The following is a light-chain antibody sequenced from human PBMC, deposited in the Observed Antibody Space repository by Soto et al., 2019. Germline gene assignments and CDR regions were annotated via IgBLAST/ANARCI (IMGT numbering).Light chain of an antibody. J-gene: IGLJ1*01. V-gene: IGLV2-11*01. CDR1: SSDVGGYNY. CDR2: DVD. Sequence: QSALTQPRSVSGSPGQSVTISCTGTSSDVGGYNYVSWYQHHPGKAPKLMIYDVDKRPSGVPGRCSGSKSGNTASLTISGLQAEDEADYYCCSYAGSYPFVFGTGTKV. CDR3: CSYAGSYPFV.